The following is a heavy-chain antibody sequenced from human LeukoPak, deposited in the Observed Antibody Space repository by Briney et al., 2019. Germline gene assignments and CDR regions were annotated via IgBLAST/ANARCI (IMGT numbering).Heavy chain of an antibody. Sequence: SETLSLTCTVSGGSISSYYWSWIRQPPGKGLEWIGYIYDSGSTNYNPSLESRVTISLDTSKKQFSLKLTSVTATDTAVFYCARHYYGSGSSPMDVWGQGTTVTVSS. D-gene: IGHD3-10*01. V-gene: IGHV4-59*08. CDR3: ARHYYGSGSSPMDV. CDR2: IYDSGST. CDR1: GGSISSYY. J-gene: IGHJ6*02.